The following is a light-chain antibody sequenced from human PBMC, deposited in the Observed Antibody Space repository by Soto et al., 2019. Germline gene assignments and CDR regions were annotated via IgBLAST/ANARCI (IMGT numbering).Light chain of an antibody. Sequence: EIVLTQSPATLSLSPLEIATLSFRASQSVSSYLAWYQQKPGQAPRLLIYDASNRATGIPARFSGSGSGTDFTLTISSLEPEDFAVYYCQQRSNWPPITFGQGTRLEI. CDR3: QQRSNWPPIT. CDR2: DAS. CDR1: QSVSSY. V-gene: IGKV3-11*01. J-gene: IGKJ5*01.